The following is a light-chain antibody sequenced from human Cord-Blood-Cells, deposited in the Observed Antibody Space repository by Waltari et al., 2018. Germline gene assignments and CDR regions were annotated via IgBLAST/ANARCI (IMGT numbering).Light chain of an antibody. J-gene: IGLJ3*02. V-gene: IGLV1-44*01. CDR3: AAWDDSLNGRV. CDR1: SSNIGRNT. Sequence: QSVLTQPPSASGTPGPRVTIPCSGSSSNIGRNTVNWYQQLPGTAPKLLIQSNNQRPSGVPDRFSGSKSGTSASLAISGLQSEDEADYYCAAWDDSLNGRVFGGGTKLTVL. CDR2: SNN.